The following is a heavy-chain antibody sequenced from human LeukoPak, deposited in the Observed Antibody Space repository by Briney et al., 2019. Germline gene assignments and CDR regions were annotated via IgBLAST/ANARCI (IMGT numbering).Heavy chain of an antibody. CDR3: AKDVWGNTRYYFDY. CDR2: IWYDGSNK. J-gene: IGHJ4*02. V-gene: IGHV3-33*06. Sequence: GGSLRLSCAASGFTFSSYGMHWVRQAPGKGLEWVAVIWYDGSNKYYADSVKGRFTISRDNSKNTLYLQMNSLRAEDTAVYYCAKDVWGNTRYYFDYWGQGTLVTVSS. CDR1: GFTFSSYG. D-gene: IGHD2-8*01.